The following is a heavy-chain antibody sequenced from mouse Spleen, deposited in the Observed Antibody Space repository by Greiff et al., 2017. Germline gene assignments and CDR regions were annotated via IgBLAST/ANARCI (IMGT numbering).Heavy chain of an antibody. D-gene: IGHD2-13*01. J-gene: IGHJ2*01. V-gene: IGHV5-9-3*01. CDR2: ISSGGGNT. CDR1: GFTFSSYA. CDR3: ARQGEAYYFDY. Sequence: EVQLVESGGGLVKLGGSLKLSCAASGFTFSSYAMSWVRQTPEKRLEWVATISSGGGNTYYPDSVKGRFTISRDNAKNTLYLQMSSLKSEDTAMYYCARQGEAYYFDYWGQGTTLTVSS.